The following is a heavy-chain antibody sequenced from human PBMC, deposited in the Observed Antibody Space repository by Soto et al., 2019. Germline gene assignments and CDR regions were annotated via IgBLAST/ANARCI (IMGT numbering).Heavy chain of an antibody. J-gene: IGHJ6*03. D-gene: IGHD2-15*01. CDR3: ASNGVAANDYYYMDV. CDR2: IYPGDSDT. V-gene: IGHV5-51*01. Sequence: PGESLKISCKGSGYSFTSYWIGWVRQMPGKGLEWMGIIYPGDSDTRYSPSFQGQVTISADKSISTAYLQWSSLKASDTAMYYCASNGVAANDYYYMDVWGKGTTVTVSS. CDR1: GYSFTSYW.